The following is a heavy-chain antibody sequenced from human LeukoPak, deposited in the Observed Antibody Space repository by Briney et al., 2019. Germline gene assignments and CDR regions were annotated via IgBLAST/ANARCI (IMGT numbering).Heavy chain of an antibody. Sequence: PSETLSLTCTVSVGSISSYYWSCIRQPPRKGLEWIGRIYTSGSTNYKPSLKSRVTISVDTSKNQFSLKLSSVTGADTAVYYCARGTIVVVPAAITPLHYYYYMDVWGKGTTVTVSS. CDR1: VGSISSYY. CDR3: ARGTIVVVPAAITPLHYYYYMDV. J-gene: IGHJ6*03. CDR2: IYTSGST. V-gene: IGHV4-4*07. D-gene: IGHD2-2*02.